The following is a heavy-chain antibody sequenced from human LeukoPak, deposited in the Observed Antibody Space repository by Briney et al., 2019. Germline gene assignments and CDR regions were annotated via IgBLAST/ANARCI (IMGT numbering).Heavy chain of an antibody. CDR2: FYYSGNT. J-gene: IGHJ4*02. D-gene: IGHD3-16*01. CDR1: GGSISRYY. V-gene: IGHV4-59*01. CDR3: ARGGGDGHRSFDY. Sequence: SETLSLTCTVSGGSISRYYWSWIRQPPGKGLEWIGYFYYSGNTNYSPSLKSRVTISGDTSKNQFSLKLSSVTAADTALDYWARGGGDGHRSFDYWGQGTLVTVSS.